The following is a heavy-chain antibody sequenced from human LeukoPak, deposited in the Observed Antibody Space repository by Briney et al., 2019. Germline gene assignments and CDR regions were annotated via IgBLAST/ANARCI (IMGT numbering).Heavy chain of an antibody. CDR2: INPNSGNA. CDR1: GYTFSDYD. V-gene: IGHV1-8*01. J-gene: IGHJ6*03. CDR3: ARALAWGGSSYSYYYMDV. D-gene: IGHD1-26*01. Sequence: GASVKVSCKASGYTFSDYDINRVRQATGQGLEWMGWINPNSGNAGYAQKFQGRVTMTRNTSISTAYMELGSLRSEDTAVYYCARALAWGGSSYSYYYMDVWDKGTTVTVSS.